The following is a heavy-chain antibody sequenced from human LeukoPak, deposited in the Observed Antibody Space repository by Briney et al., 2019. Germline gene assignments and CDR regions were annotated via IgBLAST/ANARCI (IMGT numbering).Heavy chain of an antibody. CDR1: EFTFSSYA. V-gene: IGHV3-23*01. D-gene: IGHD6-13*01. CDR3: ATTGYSSRNY. Sequence: PGGSLRLSCVASEFTFSSYAMNWVRQAPGKGLEWVSAMSGSGGSTYYADSVKGRFTISRDNSKNTLYLQMNSLRAEDTAVYYCATTGYSSRNYWGQGTLVTVSS. CDR2: MSGSGGST. J-gene: IGHJ4*02.